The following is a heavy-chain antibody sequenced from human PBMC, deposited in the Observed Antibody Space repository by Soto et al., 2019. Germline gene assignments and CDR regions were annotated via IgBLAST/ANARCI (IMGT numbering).Heavy chain of an antibody. J-gene: IGHJ4*02. CDR1: AVSSRSGDYY. CDR3: AGELGTFYFDH. Sequence: QVQLQESGPGLVKPSQTLSLTCTVSAVSSRSGDYYWALIRQPPGNGLEWIGYIDHSGSAYYNPYLKSRATISIDTSNNQFSLKMTSVTAADTAVYYCAGELGTFYFDHWGQGTLVTVSS. V-gene: IGHV4-30-4*01. CDR2: IDHSGSA.